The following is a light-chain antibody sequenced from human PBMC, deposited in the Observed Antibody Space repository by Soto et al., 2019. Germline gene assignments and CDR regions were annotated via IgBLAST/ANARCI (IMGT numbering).Light chain of an antibody. J-gene: IGKJ1*01. CDR1: QSVSSSY. Sequence: EIVLTQSPGTLSLSPGERATLSCRASQSVSSSYLAWYQQKPGQPPRLLIFDASSRATGIPDRFSGSGSGTDFTLTISSLEPEDFAMYYCQQFGSSPPAWTFGQGTKVESK. CDR3: QQFGSSPPAWT. CDR2: DAS. V-gene: IGKV3-20*01.